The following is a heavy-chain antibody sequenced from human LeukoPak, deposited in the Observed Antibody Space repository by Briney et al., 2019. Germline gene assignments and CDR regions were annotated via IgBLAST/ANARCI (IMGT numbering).Heavy chain of an antibody. CDR1: GFTFSGYA. V-gene: IGHV3-30*02. CDR2: VRYGGNIK. J-gene: IGHJ4*02. Sequence: PGGSLRLSCAASGFTFSGYAMSWVRQAPGRGLEWVAFVRYGGNIKYYADSVKGRFTISRDNSKNTLYLEMNSLRPEDTAVYYCTRDLGTEYNIFDYWGQGTLVTVSS. D-gene: IGHD3-9*01. CDR3: TRDLGTEYNIFDY.